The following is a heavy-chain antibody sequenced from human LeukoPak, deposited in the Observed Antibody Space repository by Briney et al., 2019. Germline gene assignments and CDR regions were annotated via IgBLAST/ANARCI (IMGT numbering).Heavy chain of an antibody. CDR1: GFTFDDYA. Sequence: GRSLRLSCAASGFTFDDYAMHWVRQAPGKGLEWVSGISWNSGSIGYADSVKGRFTISRDNAKNSLYLQMNSLRAEDTALYYCAKDNSGYDKQIDYWGQGTLVTVSS. V-gene: IGHV3-9*01. CDR3: AKDNSGYDKQIDY. J-gene: IGHJ4*02. D-gene: IGHD5-12*01. CDR2: ISWNSGSI.